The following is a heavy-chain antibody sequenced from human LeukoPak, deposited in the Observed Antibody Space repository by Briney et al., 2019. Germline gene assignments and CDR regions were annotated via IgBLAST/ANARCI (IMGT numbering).Heavy chain of an antibody. CDR1: GYTFTSYY. V-gene: IGHV1-46*01. J-gene: IGHJ4*02. CDR3: ARSPLWYCSSTSCSNFDY. CDR2: INPSGGST. D-gene: IGHD2-2*01. Sequence: ASVKVSCKASGYTFTSYYTHWVRQAPGQGLEWMGIINPSGGSTSYAQKFQGRVTMTRDTSTSTVYMELSSLRSEDTAVYYCARSPLWYCSSTSCSNFDYWGQGTLVTVSS.